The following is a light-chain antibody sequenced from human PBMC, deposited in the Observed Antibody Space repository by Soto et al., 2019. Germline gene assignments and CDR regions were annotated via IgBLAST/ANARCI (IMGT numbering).Light chain of an antibody. CDR2: EGS. CDR3: CSYARSSTYV. V-gene: IGLV2-23*01. J-gene: IGLJ1*01. Sequence: QSALTQPASVSGYPGQSITISCTGTSGDVGSYNLVSWYQHHPGKAPKLMIYEGSKRPSGVSNRFSGSKSGSTASLTISGLQAEDEADYYCCSYARSSTYVFGTGTKLTVL. CDR1: SGDVGSYNL.